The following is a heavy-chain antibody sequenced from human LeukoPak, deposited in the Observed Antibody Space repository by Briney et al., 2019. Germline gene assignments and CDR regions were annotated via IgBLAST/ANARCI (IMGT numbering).Heavy chain of an antibody. Sequence: ASVKVSCKASGYTFTGYYMHWVRQAPGQGLEWMGWINPNSGGTNYAQKFQGRVTMTRDTSISTAYMELSRLRSNDTAGYYCASAAERVLLWFGELFFDYWGQGTLVTVSS. D-gene: IGHD3-10*01. CDR2: INPNSGGT. CDR3: ASAAERVLLWFGELFFDY. V-gene: IGHV1-2*02. J-gene: IGHJ4*02. CDR1: GYTFTGYY.